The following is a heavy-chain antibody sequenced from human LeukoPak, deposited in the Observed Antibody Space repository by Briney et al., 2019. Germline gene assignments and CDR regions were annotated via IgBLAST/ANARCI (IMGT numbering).Heavy chain of an antibody. CDR2: INPNSGGT. J-gene: IGHJ5*02. D-gene: IGHD3-10*01. CDR3: ARGDYYGSPKTVAA. CDR1: GYTFTGYY. V-gene: IGHV1-2*02. Sequence: ASLKVSCKASGYTFTGYYMHWVRQAPGQGLEWMGWINPNSGGTNYAQKFQGRVIMTRDTSITTVYMELSGLRSDDTAIYYCARGDYYGSPKTVAAWGQGTLVTDSS.